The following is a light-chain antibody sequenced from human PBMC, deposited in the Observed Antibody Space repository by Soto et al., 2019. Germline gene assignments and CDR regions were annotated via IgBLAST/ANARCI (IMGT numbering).Light chain of an antibody. Sequence: DIQMTQSPSSLSASVGDRVTITCRASQGISNYLAWYQQKPGKVPKLLIYSASTLQSGVPSRFSGSGSGTDFPLTISSLEPWEFSTYYCQQDNKAPYTFGQGTKLEIK. J-gene: IGKJ2*01. V-gene: IGKV1-27*01. CDR1: QGISNY. CDR2: SAS. CDR3: QQDNKAPYT.